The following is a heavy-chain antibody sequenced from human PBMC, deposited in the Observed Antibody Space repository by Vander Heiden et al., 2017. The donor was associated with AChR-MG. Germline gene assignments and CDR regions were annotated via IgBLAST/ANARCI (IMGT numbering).Heavy chain of an antibody. CDR3: ARDFTWCVESNSPKYFDY. CDR2: ISSSSSYI. V-gene: IGHV3-21*04. J-gene: IGHJ4*02. D-gene: IGHD3-10*01. Sequence: EVQLVESGGGLVKPGGSLRLSCAASGFTFSSYSMNWVRQAPGKGLEWVSSISSSSSYIYYADSVKGRVTISRDNAKNSLYLQMNSLRADDTAVYYCARDFTWCVESNSPKYFDYRGQGTLVNVSS. CDR1: GFTFSSYS.